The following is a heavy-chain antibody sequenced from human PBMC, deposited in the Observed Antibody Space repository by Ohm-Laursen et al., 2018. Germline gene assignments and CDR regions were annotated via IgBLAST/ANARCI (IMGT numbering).Heavy chain of an antibody. J-gene: IGHJ4*02. Sequence: SLRLSCSASGFTFSSYGMNWVRQAPGKGLEWVAVISYDGSNKYYADSVKGRFTISRDNSKNTLYLQMNSLRAEDTAVYYCAKDLAAAVEYWGQGTLVTVSS. V-gene: IGHV3-30*18. CDR2: ISYDGSNK. D-gene: IGHD6-13*01. CDR1: GFTFSSYG. CDR3: AKDLAAAVEY.